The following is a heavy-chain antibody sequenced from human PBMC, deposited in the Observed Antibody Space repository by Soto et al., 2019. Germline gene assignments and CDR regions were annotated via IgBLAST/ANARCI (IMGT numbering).Heavy chain of an antibody. D-gene: IGHD2-15*01. V-gene: IGHV3-23*01. CDR1: GFTFSSYA. CDR2: IGDSGGTT. J-gene: IGHJ4*02. Sequence: EVQVLESGGGLVQPGGSLTLSCAASGFTFSSYAMSWVRQAPGKGLEWVSSIGDSGGTTFYADSVKGRFTISRDNSKNTLYLQLKSLRAEDTAIYYCAKCGTGSCYSNFHSWGQGTLVIVSS. CDR3: AKCGTGSCYSNFHS.